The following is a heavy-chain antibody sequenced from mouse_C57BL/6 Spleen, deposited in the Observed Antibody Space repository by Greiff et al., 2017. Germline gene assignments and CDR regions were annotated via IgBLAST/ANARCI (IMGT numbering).Heavy chain of an antibody. CDR2: IYPGDGDT. CDR3: ARLEAY. V-gene: IGHV1-82*01. CDR1: GYAFSSSW. Sequence: VQGVESGPELVKPGASVKISCKASGYAFSSSWMNWVKQRPGKGLEWIGRIYPGDGDTNYNGKFKGKATLTADKSSSTAYMQLSSLTSEDSAVYFCARLEAYWGQGTLVTVSA. J-gene: IGHJ3*01.